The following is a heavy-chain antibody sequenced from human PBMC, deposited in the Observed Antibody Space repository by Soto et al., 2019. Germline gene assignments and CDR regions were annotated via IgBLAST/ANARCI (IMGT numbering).Heavy chain of an antibody. J-gene: IGHJ5*02. CDR3: ARQASYWHGGGGWFDP. CDR1: GFTFSAYD. CDR2: IGTQHDT. D-gene: IGHD2-8*02. Sequence: EVQLVESGGGLVQPGGSLRLSCAASGFTFSAYDMHWVRQPTGKGLEWVSAIGTQHDTYYPDSVKGRFTISRENAKNSLYLQMNSLRPGDPAVYYCARQASYWHGGGGWFDPWGQGTLVTVSS. V-gene: IGHV3-13*01.